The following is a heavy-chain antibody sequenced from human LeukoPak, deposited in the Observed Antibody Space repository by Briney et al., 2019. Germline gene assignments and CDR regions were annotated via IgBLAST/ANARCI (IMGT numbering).Heavy chain of an antibody. CDR2: IRSKTDGGTT. V-gene: IGHV3-15*01. CDR1: GFALKNAW. CDR3: TTGTEQQWLSLDY. J-gene: IGHJ4*02. Sequence: PGGSLRLSCVASGFALKNAWMSWVRQAPGKGLEWVGRIRSKTDGGTTDYAAPVKGRFTISRDDSKNTLYLQMNSLKTEDTAVYYCTTGTEQQWLSLDYWGQGTLVTVSS. D-gene: IGHD6-19*01.